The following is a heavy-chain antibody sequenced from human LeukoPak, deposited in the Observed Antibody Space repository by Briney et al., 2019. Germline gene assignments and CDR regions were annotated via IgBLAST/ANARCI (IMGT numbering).Heavy chain of an antibody. J-gene: IGHJ4*02. CDR3: ARDAGAAAAFYYFDF. CDR1: GGSFSNYY. D-gene: IGHD6-13*01. CDR2: IYYSGST. Sequence: TSETLSLTCTVSGGSFSNYYWSWVRQSPGKGLEWLGYIYYSGSTNYNPSLKSRVTISLDSSKNHFSLSLSSVTAADTAVYYCARDAGAAAAFYYFDFWGQGTLVTVSS. V-gene: IGHV4-59*12.